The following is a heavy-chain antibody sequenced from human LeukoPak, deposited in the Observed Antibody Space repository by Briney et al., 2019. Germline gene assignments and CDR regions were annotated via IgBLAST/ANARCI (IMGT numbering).Heavy chain of an antibody. CDR1: GGSISSSSYY. J-gene: IGHJ5*02. CDR2: IYYSGST. CDR3: ARHGAPKVVPAAMIVDP. D-gene: IGHD2-2*01. V-gene: IGHV4-39*07. Sequence: SETLSLTCTVSGGSISSSSYYWGWIRQPPGKGLEWIGSIYYSGSTYYNPSLKSRVTISVDTSKNQFSLKLSSVTAADTAVYYCARHGAPKVVPAAMIVDPWGQGTLVTVSS.